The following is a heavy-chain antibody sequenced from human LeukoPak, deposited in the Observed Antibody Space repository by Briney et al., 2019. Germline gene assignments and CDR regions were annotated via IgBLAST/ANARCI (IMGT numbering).Heavy chain of an antibody. D-gene: IGHD6-19*01. CDR2: IWYDGSNK. CDR3: ARDRVAVAGTAWFDP. J-gene: IGHJ5*02. CDR1: GFTFSSYG. V-gene: IGHV3-33*01. Sequence: GGSLRLSCAASGFTFSSYGIHWVRQAPGKGLEWGAVIWYDGSNKYYADSVKGRFTISRDNSKNTLYLQMNSLRAEDTAVYYCARDRVAVAGTAWFDPWGQGTLVTVSS.